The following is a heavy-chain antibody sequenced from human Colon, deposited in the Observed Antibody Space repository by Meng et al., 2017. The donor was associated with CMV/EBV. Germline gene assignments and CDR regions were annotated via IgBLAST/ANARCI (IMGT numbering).Heavy chain of an antibody. V-gene: IGHV1-18*01. J-gene: IGHJ3*02. Sequence: ASVKVSCKASGYTFTIFGIDWVRQAPGQGLEWMGWISVYHGDTAYAHKFQDRVTMTTDTSTGTAYMELRRLTSDDTADYYCARNYCSSVNCNLGDGLNMWGQGTRVTVSS. CDR3: ARNYCSSVNCNLGDGLNM. D-gene: IGHD2-2*01. CDR1: GYTFTIFG. CDR2: ISVYHGDT.